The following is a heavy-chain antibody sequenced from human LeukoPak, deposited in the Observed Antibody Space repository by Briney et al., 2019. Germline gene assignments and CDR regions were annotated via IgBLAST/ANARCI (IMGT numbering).Heavy chain of an antibody. J-gene: IGHJ6*03. CDR2: ISWNSGSI. CDR1: GFTFDDYA. CDR3: ARGQLLLEGYFYYMDV. D-gene: IGHD1-26*01. Sequence: GRSLRLSCAASGFTFDDYAMHWVRQAPGKGLEWVSGISWNSGSIGYADSVKGRSTISRDNAKNTLYLQMNSLRGEDTAVYYCARGQLLLEGYFYYMDVWGKGTTVTVSS. V-gene: IGHV3-9*01.